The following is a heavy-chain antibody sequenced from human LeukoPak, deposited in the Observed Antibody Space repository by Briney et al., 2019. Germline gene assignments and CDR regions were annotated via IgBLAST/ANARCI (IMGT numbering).Heavy chain of an antibody. CDR3: ARWGYSYGTFDY. J-gene: IGHJ4*02. D-gene: IGHD5-18*01. CDR1: GGPFSGYY. V-gene: IGHV4-34*01. CDR2: IDHSGNT. Sequence: PSETLSLTCAGYGGPFSGYYWSWSRQPPGKGLEWIGEIDHSGNTNYNLSLKSRVTISVDTSKNQFSVNLSSVTAANTALYYCARWGYSYGTFDYWGQGTLVTVSS.